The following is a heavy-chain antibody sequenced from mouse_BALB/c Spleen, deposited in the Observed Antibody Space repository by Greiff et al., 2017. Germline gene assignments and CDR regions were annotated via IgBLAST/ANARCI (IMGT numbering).Heavy chain of an antibody. V-gene: IGHV1-15*01. CDR2: IHPGSGGT. Sequence: QVHVKQSGADLVRPGASVKLSCKASGYTFTDYEMPWVKQTPVHGLEWIGAIHPGSGGTAYNQKLKGTATLTADKSSSTAYLVLSRLTSEDSAVYYCTQGDISYAMDYWGQGTSVTVSS. CDR1: GYTFTDYE. CDR3: TQGDISYAMDY. D-gene: IGHD3-3*01. J-gene: IGHJ4*01.